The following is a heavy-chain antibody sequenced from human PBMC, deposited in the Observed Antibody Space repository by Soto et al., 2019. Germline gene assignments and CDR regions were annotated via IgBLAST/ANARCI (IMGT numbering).Heavy chain of an antibody. CDR3: ARDFTALSPVPDYSGRPDI. Sequence: PGGSLRLSCAASGFTFSSYSMNWVRQAPGKGLERVSSISSSSSYIYYADSVKGRFTISRDNAKNSLYLQMNSLRAEDTAVYYCARDFTALSPVPDYSGRPDIWGQGTMVTVSS. CDR1: GFTFSSYS. D-gene: IGHD3-10*01. CDR2: ISSSSSYI. J-gene: IGHJ3*02. V-gene: IGHV3-21*01.